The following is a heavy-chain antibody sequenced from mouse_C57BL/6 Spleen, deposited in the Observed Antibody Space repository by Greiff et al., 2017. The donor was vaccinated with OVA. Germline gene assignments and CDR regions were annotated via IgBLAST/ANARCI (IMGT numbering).Heavy chain of an antibody. Sequence: QVQLQQSGAELVKPGASVKLSCKASGYTFTSYWMHWVKQRPGQGLEWIGMIHPNSGSTNYNEKFKSKAPLTVDKSSSTAYLQLSSLTSEDSAVYSYASSGGLRRVWYFDVWGTGTTVTVSS. CDR1: GYTFTSYW. D-gene: IGHD2-2*01. CDR3: ASSGGLRRVWYFDV. CDR2: IHPNSGST. V-gene: IGHV1-64*01. J-gene: IGHJ1*03.